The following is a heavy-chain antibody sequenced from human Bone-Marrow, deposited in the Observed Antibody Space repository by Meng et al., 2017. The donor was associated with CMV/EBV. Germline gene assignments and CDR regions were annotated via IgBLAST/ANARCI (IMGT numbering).Heavy chain of an antibody. CDR2: IKQGGGEK. CDR3: ATYLGHCESGACQPQYYGMDV. D-gene: IGHD2-15*01. V-gene: IGHV3-7*01. Sequence: GESLKISCAASGFTFSGYWMNWVRQAPGRGLEWVANIKQGGGEKNYVDSVKGRFTISRDNAKNSLYLQMDSLRAKETAVYYCATYLGHCESGACQPQYYGMDVWGQGTTVTVSS. J-gene: IGHJ6*02. CDR1: GFTFSGYW.